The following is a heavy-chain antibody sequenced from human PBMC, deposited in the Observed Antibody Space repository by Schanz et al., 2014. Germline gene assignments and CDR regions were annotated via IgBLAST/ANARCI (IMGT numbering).Heavy chain of an antibody. CDR3: ASPSGYSDYGTYFDF. V-gene: IGHV3-30-3*01. Sequence: QVQLLQFGGGVVQPGRSLRLSCAASGFTFSSYAMHWVRQAPGKGLEWVPLISNDGSIKYYADSVEGRFTISRDNSRNTLYLQMNSLRTEDTAVYYCASPSGYSDYGTYFDFWGQGTLVTVSS. J-gene: IGHJ4*02. CDR2: ISNDGSIK. D-gene: IGHD5-12*01. CDR1: GFTFSSYA.